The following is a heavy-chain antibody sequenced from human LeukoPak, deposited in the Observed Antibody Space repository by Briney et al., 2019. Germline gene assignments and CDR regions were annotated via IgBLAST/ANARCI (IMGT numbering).Heavy chain of an antibody. Sequence: PGGSLRLSCAASGFTVSSNYMSWVRQAPGKGLEWVAFIRFVENDKYYADSVKGRFTISRDNSKNTLFLQMNSLRAEDTAVYYCAKDGYTEWLGLYYFDYWGQGTLVTVSS. D-gene: IGHD6-19*01. V-gene: IGHV3-30*02. J-gene: IGHJ4*02. CDR1: GFTVSSNY. CDR2: IRFVENDK. CDR3: AKDGYTEWLGLYYFDY.